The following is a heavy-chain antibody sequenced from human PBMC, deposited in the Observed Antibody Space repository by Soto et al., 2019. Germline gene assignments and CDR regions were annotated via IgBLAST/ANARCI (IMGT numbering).Heavy chain of an antibody. J-gene: IGHJ5*02. D-gene: IGHD6-13*01. CDR2: ISYDGSNK. Sequence: LRLSCAASGFTFSSYGMHWVRQAPGKGLEWVAVISYDGSNKCYADSVKGRFTISRDNSKNTLYLQMNSLRAEDTAVYYCAKDRGQQQLVLYWFDPWGQGTLVTVSS. CDR1: GFTFSSYG. CDR3: AKDRGQQQLVLYWFDP. V-gene: IGHV3-30*18.